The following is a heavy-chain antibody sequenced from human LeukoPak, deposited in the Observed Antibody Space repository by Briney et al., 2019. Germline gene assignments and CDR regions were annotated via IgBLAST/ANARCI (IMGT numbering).Heavy chain of an antibody. D-gene: IGHD1-14*01. J-gene: IGHJ4*02. CDR3: ARGEPGEGFDY. CDR2: IKSDGSET. CDR1: GFSSSTYW. Sequence: GGSLRLSCAASGFSSSTYWMHWVRQAPGKGPAWVSRIKSDGSETAYADSVKGRFTISRDNAANTLYLRMNSLRADDTAVYYCARGEPGEGFDYWGQGTLVTVSS. V-gene: IGHV3-74*01.